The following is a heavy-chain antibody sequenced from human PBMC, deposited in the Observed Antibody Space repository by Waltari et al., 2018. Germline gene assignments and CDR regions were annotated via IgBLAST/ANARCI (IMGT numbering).Heavy chain of an antibody. D-gene: IGHD6-13*01. Sequence: QVQLVQSGAEVKKPGSSVKVSCKASGGTFSSYAISWVRQAPGQGLEWMGGIIPIFGTANYAQKFQGRVTITTDESTSTAYMELSSLRSEDTAVYYCARVDRKTGYSSSWPFDYWGQGTLVTVSS. CDR3: ARVDRKTGYSSSWPFDY. CDR1: GGTFSSYA. CDR2: IIPIFGTA. V-gene: IGHV1-69*05. J-gene: IGHJ4*02.